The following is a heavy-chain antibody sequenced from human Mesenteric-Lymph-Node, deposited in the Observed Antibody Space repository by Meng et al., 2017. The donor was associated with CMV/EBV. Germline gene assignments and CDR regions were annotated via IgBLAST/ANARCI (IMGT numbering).Heavy chain of an antibody. V-gene: IGHV3-33*03. CDR1: GFTFSSYG. D-gene: IGHD2-2*01. Sequence: GESLKISCAASGFTFSSYGMHWVRQAPGKGLEWVAVIWYDGSNKYYADSVKGRFTISRDNSKNTLYLQMNSLRAEDTAVYYCAKDRGCSNKSCYLGYYYGMDVWGQGTTVTVSS. CDR2: IWYDGSNK. CDR3: AKDRGCSNKSCYLGYYYGMDV. J-gene: IGHJ6*02.